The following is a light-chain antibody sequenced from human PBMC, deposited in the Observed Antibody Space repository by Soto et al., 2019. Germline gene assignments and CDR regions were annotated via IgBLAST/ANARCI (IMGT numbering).Light chain of an antibody. Sequence: DIQLTQAPSFLSASAGDRVTITRRASQVISSYLAWYQQKPGRAPKLQIYAASTLQSGVPSRFSGSGSATEFTLTITSLQPEDFATYYCQQLNSFPITFGQGTRLEIK. V-gene: IGKV1-9*01. CDR3: QQLNSFPIT. CDR1: QVISSY. CDR2: AAS. J-gene: IGKJ5*01.